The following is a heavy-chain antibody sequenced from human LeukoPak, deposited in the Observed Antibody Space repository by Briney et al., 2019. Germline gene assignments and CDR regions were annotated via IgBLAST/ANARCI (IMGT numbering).Heavy chain of an antibody. CDR2: INHSGST. CDR1: GGSFSGYY. J-gene: IGHJ3*02. CDR3: ARVGGYSYGDAFDI. Sequence: SETLSLTCDVYGGSFSGYYWSWIRQPPGKGLEWIGEINHSGSTNYNPSLKSRVTISVDTSKNQFSLKLSSVTAADTAVYYCARVGGYSYGDAFDIWGQGTMVTVSS. V-gene: IGHV4-34*01. D-gene: IGHD5-18*01.